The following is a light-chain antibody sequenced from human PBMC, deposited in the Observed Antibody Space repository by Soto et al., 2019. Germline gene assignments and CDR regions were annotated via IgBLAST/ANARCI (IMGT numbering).Light chain of an antibody. Sequence: QLVLTQPPSVSGAPGQRVTISCTGSSSNIGAGYDVHWYQQLPGTAPKLLIYGNSNRPSGVPDRFSGSKSGTSASLAITGLQAEDEADYYCQSYDSSLTLFGGGTQLTVL. CDR3: QSYDSSLTL. V-gene: IGLV1-40*01. J-gene: IGLJ2*01. CDR2: GNS. CDR1: SSNIGAGYD.